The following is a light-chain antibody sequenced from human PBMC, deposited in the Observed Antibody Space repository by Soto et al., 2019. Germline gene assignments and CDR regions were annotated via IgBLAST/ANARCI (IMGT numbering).Light chain of an antibody. CDR3: QQYGSSPHT. V-gene: IGKV3-20*01. CDR1: QSVSSSY. CDR2: VAS. Sequence: EMVLTQSPGTLSLSPGERATLSCRASQSVSSSYLAWYQHKPGQAPRLLIYVASSRATGIPDRFSGSGSGTDFTLTISRLEPEDLAGYYCQQYGSSPHTFGQGTKLEIK. J-gene: IGKJ2*01.